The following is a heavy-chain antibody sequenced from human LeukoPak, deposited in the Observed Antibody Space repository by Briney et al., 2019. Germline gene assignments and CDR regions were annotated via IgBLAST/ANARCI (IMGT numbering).Heavy chain of an antibody. CDR3: ASHSEYCSSTSCYTPDYAGYMDV. V-gene: IGHV3-7*01. J-gene: IGHJ6*03. Sequence: GGSLRLSCAASGFTFSTYWMSWVRQAPGKGLEWVANIKQDGSEKYYVDSVKGRFTISRDNAKNSLYLQMNSLRAEDTAVYYCASHSEYCSSTSCYTPDYAGYMDVWGKGTTVTVSS. CDR2: IKQDGSEK. D-gene: IGHD2-2*02. CDR1: GFTFSTYW.